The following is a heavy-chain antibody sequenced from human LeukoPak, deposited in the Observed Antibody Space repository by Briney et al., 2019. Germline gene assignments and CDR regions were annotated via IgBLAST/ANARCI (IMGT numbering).Heavy chain of an antibody. CDR2: INPNSGGT. V-gene: IGHV1-2*02. CDR1: GYTFTGYY. Sequence: VASVKVSCKASGYTFTGYYIHWVRQAPGQGLEWMGWINPNSGGTNYAQKFQGRVTMTRDTSISTAYMELSRLRSDDTAVYYCARALSRQIRDYLVFGYWGQGTLVTVSS. D-gene: IGHD4-11*01. J-gene: IGHJ4*02. CDR3: ARALSRQIRDYLVFGY.